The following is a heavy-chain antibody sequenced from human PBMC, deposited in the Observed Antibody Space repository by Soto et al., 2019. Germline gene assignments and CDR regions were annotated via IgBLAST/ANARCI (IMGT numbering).Heavy chain of an antibody. CDR1: GFSFSRYW. V-gene: IGHV3-7*03. J-gene: IGHJ5*02. CDR2: INQDGSET. CDR3: AGQLAIRARFDP. D-gene: IGHD6-6*01. Sequence: EGLLAESGGGLIRPGGSLRLSCAASGFSFSRYWMSWVRQAPGKGLEWVANINQDGSETYYVDSVRGRFTISRDSAKNSLYLQLNSLRADDTAVYYCAGQLAIRARFDPWGQGTLVTVSS.